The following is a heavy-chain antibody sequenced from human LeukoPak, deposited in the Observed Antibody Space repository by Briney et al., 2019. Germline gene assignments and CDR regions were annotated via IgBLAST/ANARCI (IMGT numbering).Heavy chain of an antibody. V-gene: IGHV4-31*03. J-gene: IGHJ3*02. Sequence: SETLSLTCTVSGGTVSGSSTGTSGYYWSWIRQHPGQGLEWIGRIYYSGSTYYNPSLKSRVTISADTSKNQFSLKLNSVTAADTAVYYCAREADYYDSSGYSHAFDIWGQGTMVTVSS. CDR1: GSSTGTSGYY. D-gene: IGHD3-22*01. CDR2: IYYSGST. CDR3: AREADYYDSSGYSHAFDI.